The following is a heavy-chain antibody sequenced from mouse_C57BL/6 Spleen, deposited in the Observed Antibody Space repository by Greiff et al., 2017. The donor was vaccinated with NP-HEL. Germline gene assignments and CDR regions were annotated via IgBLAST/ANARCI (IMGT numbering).Heavy chain of an antibody. CDR1: GYTFTSYW. V-gene: IGHV1-80*01. CDR3: ARITTVVATHDY. Sequence: QVQLQQPGAELVMPGASVKLSCKASGYTFTSYWMHWVKQRPGKGLEWIGQIYPGDGDTNYNGKFKGKATLTADKSSSTAYMQLSSLTSEDSAVYFCARITTVVATHDYWGQGTTLTVSS. CDR2: IYPGDGDT. J-gene: IGHJ2*01. D-gene: IGHD1-1*01.